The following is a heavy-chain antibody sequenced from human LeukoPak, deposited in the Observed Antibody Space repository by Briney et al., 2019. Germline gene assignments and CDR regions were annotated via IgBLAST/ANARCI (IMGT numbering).Heavy chain of an antibody. CDR3: ARDNEDPSASSAAFDI. Sequence: ASVKVSCKASGYTFTSYAMNWVRQAPGQGLEWMGWINTNTGNPTYAQGFTGRFVFSLDTSVSTAYLQIGSLKAEDTALYYCARDNEDPSASSAAFDIWGQGTLVTVSS. CDR1: GYTFTSYA. CDR2: INTNTGNP. V-gene: IGHV7-4-1*01. J-gene: IGHJ3*02. D-gene: IGHD2-2*01.